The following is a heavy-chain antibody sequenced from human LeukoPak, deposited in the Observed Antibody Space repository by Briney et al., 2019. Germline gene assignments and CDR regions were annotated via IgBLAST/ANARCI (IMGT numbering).Heavy chain of an antibody. Sequence: HTGGSLRLSCAAPGFTLSSFWMHWVRQTPEMGLVWVSRINPDGSSTAYADSVKGRFTISRDNAKNTLYLQMNSLRAEDTAVYYCARGFHCSYGSCYDTTFDSWGHGTLVTVSS. J-gene: IGHJ4*01. CDR3: ARGFHCSYGSCYDTTFDS. D-gene: IGHD2-15*01. CDR2: INPDGSST. CDR1: GFTLSSFW. V-gene: IGHV3-74*01.